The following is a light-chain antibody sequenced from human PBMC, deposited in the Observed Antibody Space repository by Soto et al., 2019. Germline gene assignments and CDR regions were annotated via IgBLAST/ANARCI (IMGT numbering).Light chain of an antibody. V-gene: IGKV3-11*01. CDR3: QERGNRPTYY. CDR2: DAS. CDR1: QSVSSY. J-gene: IGKJ2*01. Sequence: DIVLTQSPATLSLSPGERATLSCRASQSVSSYLAWYQQKPGQAPRLLISDASNRATGIPARFSGSGSGTDFTLTISSLEPEDFGVYYCQERGNRPTYYFGQGTKLEIK.